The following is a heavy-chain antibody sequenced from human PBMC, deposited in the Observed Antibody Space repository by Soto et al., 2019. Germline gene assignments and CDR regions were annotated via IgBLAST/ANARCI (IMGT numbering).Heavy chain of an antibody. CDR1: GFSFTTYG. J-gene: IGHJ3*02. CDR3: ARGGVTGIVGIFGGPFDI. V-gene: IGHV3-33*01. CDR2: IGYDGNNK. Sequence: QVQLVESGGGWVQPGRSLRLSCEATGFSFTTYGMHWVRQAPGKGLEWVAVIGYDGNNKYYADSVEGRFTISRDNSKNTVDLQMKSLRGDDTGVYYCARGGVTGIVGIFGGPFDIWGQGTVVTVSS. D-gene: IGHD1-1*01.